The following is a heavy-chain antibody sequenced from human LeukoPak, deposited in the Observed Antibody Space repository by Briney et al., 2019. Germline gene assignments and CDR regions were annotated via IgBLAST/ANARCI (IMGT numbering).Heavy chain of an antibody. D-gene: IGHD3-3*01. V-gene: IGHV3-30*18. Sequence: GGSLRLSCAPSGFTFISYAMCWVRQAPGKGLEWVAVISYDVSNKYSADSVKGRFTISRDNANNTLYLQMNSLRPEDTALYYCAKDKDFWSGYYRGVPYYYGLDVWGQGTTVTVSS. CDR3: AKDKDFWSGYYRGVPYYYGLDV. J-gene: IGHJ6*02. CDR2: ISYDVSNK. CDR1: GFTFISYA.